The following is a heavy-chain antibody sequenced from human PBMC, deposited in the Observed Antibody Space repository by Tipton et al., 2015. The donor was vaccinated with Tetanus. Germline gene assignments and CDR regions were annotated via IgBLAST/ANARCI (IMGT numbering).Heavy chain of an antibody. J-gene: IGHJ4*02. CDR2: IYYSGST. D-gene: IGHD3-3*01. Sequence: TLSLTCTVSGGSISSYYWSWVRQPPGKGLEWIGYIYYSGSTNYNPSLKSRVTISVDTSKNQFSLKLSSVTAADTAVYYCARDAEYDFWSGEFDYWGQGTLVTVSS. CDR3: ARDAEYDFWSGEFDY. V-gene: IGHV4-59*01. CDR1: GGSISSYY.